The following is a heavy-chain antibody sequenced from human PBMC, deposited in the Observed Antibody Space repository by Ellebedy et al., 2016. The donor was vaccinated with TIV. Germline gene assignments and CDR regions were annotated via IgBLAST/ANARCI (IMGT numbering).Heavy chain of an antibody. V-gene: IGHV3-30*18. CDR2: ISFDGSEK. Sequence: FSGYDMHWVRQAPGKGLEWVAAISFDGSEKYYADSVKDRFTMSRDNSKNTLYLQMNSLRAEDTAVYYCAKPTVADAFDIWGQGTMVTVTS. J-gene: IGHJ3*02. CDR3: AKPTVADAFDI. D-gene: IGHD1-26*01. CDR1: FSGYD.